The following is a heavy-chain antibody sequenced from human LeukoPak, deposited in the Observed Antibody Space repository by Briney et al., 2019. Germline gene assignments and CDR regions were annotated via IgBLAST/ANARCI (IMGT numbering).Heavy chain of an antibody. D-gene: IGHD3-22*01. CDR3: ARQGDSRGYSTLDY. Sequence: SETLSLTCTVSGDSISNSLYYWGWIRQPPGRGLEWIGTIYYSETTYYNPSLKSRVTISVDTSKNQFALNLSSVTAADTAVYYCARQGDSRGYSTLDYWGQGTLVTVSS. CDR2: IYYSETT. CDR1: GDSISNSLYY. V-gene: IGHV4-39*01. J-gene: IGHJ4*02.